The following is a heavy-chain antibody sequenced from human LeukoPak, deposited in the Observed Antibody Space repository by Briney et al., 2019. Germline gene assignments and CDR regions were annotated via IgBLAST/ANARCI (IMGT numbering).Heavy chain of an antibody. CDR3: AKDRALGYCSGGSCYSGDY. D-gene: IGHD2-15*01. Sequence: GGSLRLSCAASGFTFSNYGISWVRQAPGKGLEWVSAISASGGTTYYADSVKGHFTISRDNSKNTLYLQMNSLRAEDTAVYYCAKDRALGYCSGGSCYSGDYWGQGTLVTVSS. CDR1: GFTFSNYG. CDR2: ISASGGTT. V-gene: IGHV3-23*01. J-gene: IGHJ4*02.